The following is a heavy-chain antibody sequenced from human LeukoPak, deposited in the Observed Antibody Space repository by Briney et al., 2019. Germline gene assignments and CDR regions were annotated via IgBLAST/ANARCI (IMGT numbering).Heavy chain of an antibody. J-gene: IGHJ5*02. Sequence: PSETLSLTCTVSGGSISSSSYYWGWLRQPPGKGLEWIGSIYYSGSTYYNPSLKSRVPISVETSKNQFSLKLSSVTAAATAGYYCAGGPRNLLLSWFDPGGRGTRVTVSS. CDR3: AGGPRNLLLSWFDP. CDR2: IYYSGST. V-gene: IGHV4-39*07. CDR1: GGSISSSSYY. D-gene: IGHD3-9*01.